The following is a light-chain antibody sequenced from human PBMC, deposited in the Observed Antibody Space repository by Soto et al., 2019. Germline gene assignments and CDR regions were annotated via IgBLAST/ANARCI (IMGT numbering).Light chain of an antibody. CDR3: SSYTSSSTLWL. Sequence: QSALTQPASVSGSPGQSITISCTGSSSDVGGSDYVSWYQEHPGKAPKLMIYDVSNRPSGVSNRFSGSKSGNTASLTIPGLQAEDEADYYCSSYTSSSTLWLFGGGTKLTVL. CDR1: SSDVGGSDY. J-gene: IGLJ3*02. V-gene: IGLV2-14*03. CDR2: DVS.